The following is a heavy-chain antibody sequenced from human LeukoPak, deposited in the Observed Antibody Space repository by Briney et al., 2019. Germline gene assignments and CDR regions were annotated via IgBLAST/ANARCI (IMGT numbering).Heavy chain of an antibody. CDR1: GYTFTSYA. V-gene: IGHV1-3*01. D-gene: IGHD3-9*01. Sequence: GASVKVSCKASGYTFTSYAMHWVRQAPGQTLEWMGWINAGNGNTKYSQKFQGRVTITRDTSASTAYMELSSLRSEDTAVYYCARILTGYPDDAFDIWGQGTMVTVSS. J-gene: IGHJ3*02. CDR3: ARILTGYPDDAFDI. CDR2: INAGNGNT.